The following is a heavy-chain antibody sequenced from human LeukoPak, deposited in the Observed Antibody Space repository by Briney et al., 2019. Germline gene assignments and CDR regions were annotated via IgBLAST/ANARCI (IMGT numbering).Heavy chain of an antibody. V-gene: IGHV3-74*01. J-gene: IGHJ4*02. CDR2: INSDGSTT. CDR1: GFTFGNYW. Sequence: PGGSLRLSCAASGFTFGNYWMHWVRQVPGKGLVWVSRINSDGSTTNYADSVKGRFTISRDNAKNTLYLQMNSLRAEDTAVYYCARADDGNIDYWGQGTLVTVSS. D-gene: IGHD1-1*01. CDR3: ARADDGNIDY.